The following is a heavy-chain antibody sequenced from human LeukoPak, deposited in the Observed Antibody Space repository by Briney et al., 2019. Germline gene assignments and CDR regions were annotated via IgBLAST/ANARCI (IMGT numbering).Heavy chain of an antibody. D-gene: IGHD6-19*01. CDR1: GFTFSSYA. J-gene: IGHJ4*02. V-gene: IGHV3-23*01. CDR3: AKDRPAQWLVRGDYFDY. Sequence: GGSLRLSCAASGFTFSSYAMSWVRQAPGKGLEWVSAISGSGGSTYYADSVKGRFTISRDNSKNTLYLQMNSLRAEDTAVYYCAKDRPAQWLVRGDYFDYWGQGTLVTVSS. CDR2: ISGSGGST.